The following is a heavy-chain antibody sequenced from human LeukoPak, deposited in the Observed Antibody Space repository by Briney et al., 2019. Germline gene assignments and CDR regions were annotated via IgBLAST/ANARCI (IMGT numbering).Heavy chain of an antibody. CDR3: ARGEGSGWYCHY. Sequence: SETLSLTCTVSGGSISSSSYYWGWIRQPPGKGLEWIGSIYYSGSTYYNPSLKSRVTISVDTSKNQFSLKLSSVTAADTAVYYCARGEGSGWYCHYWGQGTLVTVSS. D-gene: IGHD6-19*01. V-gene: IGHV4-39*01. CDR2: IYYSGST. J-gene: IGHJ4*02. CDR1: GGSISSSSYY.